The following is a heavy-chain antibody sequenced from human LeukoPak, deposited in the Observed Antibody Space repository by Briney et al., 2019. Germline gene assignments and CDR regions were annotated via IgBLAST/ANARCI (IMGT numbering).Heavy chain of an antibody. CDR3: ARDSVVRRGKSPGGYFDY. V-gene: IGHV3-30*04. J-gene: IGHJ4*02. CDR1: GFTFSSYA. D-gene: IGHD3-10*01. Sequence: PGGSLRLSCAASGFTFSSYAMHWVRQAPGKGLEWVAVISYDGSNKYYADSVKGRFTISRDNSKNTPYLQMNSLRAEDTAVYYCARDSVVRRGKSPGGYFDYWGQGTLVTVSS. CDR2: ISYDGSNK.